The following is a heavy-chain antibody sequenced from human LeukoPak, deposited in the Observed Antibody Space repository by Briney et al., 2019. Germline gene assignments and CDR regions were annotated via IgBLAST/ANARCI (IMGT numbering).Heavy chain of an antibody. CDR1: GGSIRSYY. CDR3: ARVYYSNSYDYWYFDL. J-gene: IGHJ2*01. Sequence: PETLSLTCTVSGGSIRSYYWSWIRQPPGKGLEWIGYIYYSGSTNYNPSLKSRVTISVDTSKNQFSLKLSSVTAADTAVYYCARVYYSNSYDYWYFDLWGRGTLVTVSS. D-gene: IGHD6-13*01. CDR2: IYYSGST. V-gene: IGHV4-59*01.